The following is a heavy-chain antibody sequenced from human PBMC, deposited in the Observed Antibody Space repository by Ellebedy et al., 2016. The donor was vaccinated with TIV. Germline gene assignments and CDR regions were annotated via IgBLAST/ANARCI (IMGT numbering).Heavy chain of an antibody. D-gene: IGHD1-26*01. J-gene: IGHJ4*02. V-gene: IGHV4-59*01. Sequence: MPSETLSLTCTVSGGSISSYYWSWIRQPPGKGLEWIGYIYYSGSTNYNPSLKSRVTISVDTSKNQFSLKLSSVTAADTAVYYCASSSRATTRTFDYWGQGTLVTVSS. CDR3: ASSSRATTRTFDY. CDR2: IYYSGST. CDR1: GGSISSYY.